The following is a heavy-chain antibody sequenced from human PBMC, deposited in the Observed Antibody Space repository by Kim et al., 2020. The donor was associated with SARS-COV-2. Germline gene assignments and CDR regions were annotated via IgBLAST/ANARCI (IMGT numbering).Heavy chain of an antibody. D-gene: IGHD6-19*01. V-gene: IGHV3-7*01. J-gene: IGHJ4*02. CDR3: ARAGWLVPKYFDY. CDR1: GFTFSSYW. CDR2: IKQDGSET. Sequence: GGSLRLSCAASGFTFSSYWMSWVRQAPGKGLEWVANIKQDGSETYYVDSVKGRFTISRDNAKNSLYLQMNSLRAEDTAVYYCARAGWLVPKYFDYWGEGTLVTVSS.